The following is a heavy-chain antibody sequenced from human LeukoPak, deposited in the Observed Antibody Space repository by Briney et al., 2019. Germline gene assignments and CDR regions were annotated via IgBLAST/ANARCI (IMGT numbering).Heavy chain of an antibody. D-gene: IGHD4-17*01. J-gene: IGHJ3*02. CDR3: ARQEESGDYEVI. V-gene: IGHV4-34*01. CDR2: INHSGST. CDR1: GGSFSGYY. Sequence: SETLSLTCAAYGGSFSGYYWSWIRQPPGKGLEWIGEINHSGSTNYSPSFQGHVTISADKSISTAYLQWSSLKASDTAMYYCARQEESGDYEVIWGQGTMVTVSS.